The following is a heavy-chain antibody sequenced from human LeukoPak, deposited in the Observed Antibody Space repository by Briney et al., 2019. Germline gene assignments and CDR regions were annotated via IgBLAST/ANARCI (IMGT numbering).Heavy chain of an antibody. CDR2: INQDGSEQ. J-gene: IGHJ4*02. V-gene: IGHV3-7*01. D-gene: IGHD2-2*01. Sequence: GGSLRLSCAASGFTFSSHWMSWVRQAPGKGLEWVASINQDGSEQYYVDSVKGRFTISRDNAKNSLYLQMNSLRAEDTAVYYCARVGYCSTTSCYWRAFDYWGQGTLVTVSS. CDR3: ARVGYCSTTSCYWRAFDY. CDR1: GFTFSSHW.